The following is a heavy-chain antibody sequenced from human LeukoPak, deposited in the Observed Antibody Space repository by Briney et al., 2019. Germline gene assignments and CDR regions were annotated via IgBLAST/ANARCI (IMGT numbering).Heavy chain of an antibody. D-gene: IGHD2-2*01. J-gene: IGHJ4*01. CDR1: GGSFSGYY. CDR3: ARGPAAMARPFDY. CDR2: INHSGST. Sequence: PSETLSLTCAVYGGSFSGYYWSWIRQPPGKGLEWIGEINHSGSTNYNPSLKSRVTISVDTSKNQFSLKLSSVTAADTAVYYCARGPAAMARPFDYWGHLSLVTVSS. V-gene: IGHV4-34*01.